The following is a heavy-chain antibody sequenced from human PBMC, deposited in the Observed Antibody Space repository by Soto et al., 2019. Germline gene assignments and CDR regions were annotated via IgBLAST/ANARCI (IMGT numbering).Heavy chain of an antibody. V-gene: IGHV1-8*02. J-gene: IGHJ5*02. CDR3: ARMESFGSLNWFDP. Sequence: ASVKVSCKASGSTFPTNDVSWLRQATGQGLEWMGWMNPGSGDTGYAQKFQGRVTMTRDISIATAYMELNSLTSEDTAIYYCARMESFGSLNWFDPWGQGTLVTVSS. D-gene: IGHD5-18*01. CDR1: GSTFPTND. CDR2: MNPGSGDT.